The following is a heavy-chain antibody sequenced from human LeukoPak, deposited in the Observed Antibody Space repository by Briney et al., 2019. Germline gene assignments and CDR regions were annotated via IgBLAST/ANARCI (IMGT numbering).Heavy chain of an antibody. CDR2: ISSSGSTI. CDR3: AKDRRCSSTSCYKDY. CDR1: GFTFSSYE. V-gene: IGHV3-48*03. J-gene: IGHJ4*02. D-gene: IGHD2-2*02. Sequence: PGGSLRLSCAASGFTFSSYEMNWVRQAPGKGLEWVSYISSSGSTIYYADSVKGRFTISRDNSKNTLYLQMNSLRAEDTAVYYCAKDRRCSSTSCYKDYWGQGTLVTVSS.